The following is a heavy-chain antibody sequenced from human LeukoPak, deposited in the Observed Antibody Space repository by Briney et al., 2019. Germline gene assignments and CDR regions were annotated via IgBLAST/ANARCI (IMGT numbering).Heavy chain of an antibody. Sequence: ASVKVSCKASGYTLTGYYMHWVRQAPGQGLEWMGWINPNGGGTNYAQKFQGRVTMTRDTSISTAYMELSRLRSDDTAVYYCAILPWGVDYYDSSGYPHDAFDIWGQGTMVTVSS. CDR3: AILPWGVDYYDSSGYPHDAFDI. CDR1: GYTLTGYY. V-gene: IGHV1-2*02. J-gene: IGHJ3*02. CDR2: INPNGGGT. D-gene: IGHD3-22*01.